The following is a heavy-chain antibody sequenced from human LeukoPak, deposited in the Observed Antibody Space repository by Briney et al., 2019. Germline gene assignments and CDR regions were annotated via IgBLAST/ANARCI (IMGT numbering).Heavy chain of an antibody. V-gene: IGHV1-69*04. Sequence: SVKVSCKASGYTFTSYGISWVRQAPGQGLEWMGRIIPILGIANYAQKFQGRVTITADKSTSTAYMELSSLRSEDTAVYYCARGDSSGPDGAFWGQGTLVTVSS. CDR3: ARGDSSGPDGAF. D-gene: IGHD3-22*01. CDR2: IIPILGIA. J-gene: IGHJ4*02. CDR1: GYTFTSYG.